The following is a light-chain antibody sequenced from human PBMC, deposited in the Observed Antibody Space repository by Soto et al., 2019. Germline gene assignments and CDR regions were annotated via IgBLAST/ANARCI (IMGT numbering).Light chain of an antibody. CDR1: TNY. J-gene: IGLJ1*01. CDR2: DVN. CDR3: CSFAGSYTSYF. Sequence: QSALTQPRSVSGSPGQSVSISCTGTTNYVSWYQQHPGKAPKLMIYDVNKRPSGVPDRFYGSKSGNTASLTISGLQAEDEADYYCCSFAGSYTSYFFGTGTKVTV. V-gene: IGLV2-11*01.